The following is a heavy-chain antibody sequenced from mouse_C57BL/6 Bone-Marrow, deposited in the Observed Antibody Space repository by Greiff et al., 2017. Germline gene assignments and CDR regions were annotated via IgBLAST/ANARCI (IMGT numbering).Heavy chain of an antibody. J-gene: IGHJ1*03. CDR3: ARSRIYYYGPNWYFDV. D-gene: IGHD1-1*01. V-gene: IGHV5-17*01. CDR1: GFTFSDYG. CDR2: ISSGSSTI. Sequence: EVNLVESGGGLVKPGGSLKLSCAASGFTFSDYGMHWVRQAPEKGLEWVAYISSGSSTIYYADTVKGRFTISRDNAKNTLFLQMTSLRSEDTAMYYCARSRIYYYGPNWYFDVWGTGTTVTVSS.